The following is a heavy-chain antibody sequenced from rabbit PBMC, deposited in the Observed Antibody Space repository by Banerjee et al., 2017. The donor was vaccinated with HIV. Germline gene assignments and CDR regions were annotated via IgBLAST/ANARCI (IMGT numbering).Heavy chain of an antibody. D-gene: IGHD2-1*01. J-gene: IGHJ4*01. CDR3: ARGSATMTMVITGFYLNL. V-gene: IGHV1S47*01. Sequence: QAPGKGPEFIACIYNGDGSTYYASWVNGRFTVSKTSSTTVTLRMTSLTGADTATYFCARGSATMTMVITGFYLNLWG. CDR2: IYNGDGST.